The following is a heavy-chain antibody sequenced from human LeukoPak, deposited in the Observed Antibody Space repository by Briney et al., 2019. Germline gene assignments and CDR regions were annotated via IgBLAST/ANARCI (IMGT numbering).Heavy chain of an antibody. D-gene: IGHD4-17*01. CDR2: ISGSGGST. J-gene: IGHJ4*02. Sequence: GGSLRLSCAASGITFSSYAMSWVRQAPGKGLEWVSTISGSGGSTNYADSVKGRFTISRDNSKNTLYVQMNSLRAEDTAVYYCAKDNDGDYGDYYFDYWGQGTLVTVSS. CDR3: AKDNDGDYGDYYFDY. V-gene: IGHV3-23*01. CDR1: GITFSSYA.